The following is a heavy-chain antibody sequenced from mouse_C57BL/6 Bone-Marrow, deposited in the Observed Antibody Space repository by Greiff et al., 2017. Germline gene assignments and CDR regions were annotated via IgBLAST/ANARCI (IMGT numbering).Heavy chain of an antibody. CDR1: GFTLSDYG. J-gene: IGHJ3*01. V-gene: IGHV5-17*01. D-gene: IGHD1-1*01. Sequence: EVQLVESGGGLVKPGGSLKLSCAASGFTLSDYGMHWVRQAPEKGLEWVAYISSGSSTIYYADTVKGRFTISRDNAKNTLFLQMTSLRSEDTAMYYCARSSYGWFAYWGQGTLVTVSA. CDR2: ISSGSSTI. CDR3: ARSSYGWFAY.